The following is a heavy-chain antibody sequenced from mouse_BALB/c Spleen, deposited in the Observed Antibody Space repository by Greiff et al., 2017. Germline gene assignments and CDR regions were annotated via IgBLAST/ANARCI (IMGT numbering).Heavy chain of an antibody. J-gene: IGHJ4*01. D-gene: IGHD2-1*01. Sequence: VQLQQPGAELVRPGASVKLSCKASGYTFTSYWINWVKQRPGQGLEWIGNIYPSDSYTNYNQKFKDKATLTVDKSSSTAYMQLSSPTSEDSAVYYCTLFPYGNYGYAMDYWGQGTSVTVSS. CDR2: IYPSDSYT. CDR3: TLFPYGNYGYAMDY. V-gene: IGHV1-69*02. CDR1: GYTFTSYW.